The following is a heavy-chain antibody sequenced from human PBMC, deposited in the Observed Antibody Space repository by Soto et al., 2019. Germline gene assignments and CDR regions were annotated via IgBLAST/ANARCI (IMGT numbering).Heavy chain of an antibody. Sequence: GGSLRLSCASSGFTFSSYSMNWVRQAPGKGLEWVSSISSSSSYIYYADSVKGRFTISRDNAKNSLYLQMNSLRAEDTAVYYCARDPGYSNDNWFDPWGQGTLVTVSS. CDR1: GFTFSSYS. CDR2: ISSSSSYI. V-gene: IGHV3-21*01. D-gene: IGHD4-4*01. J-gene: IGHJ5*02. CDR3: ARDPGYSNDNWFDP.